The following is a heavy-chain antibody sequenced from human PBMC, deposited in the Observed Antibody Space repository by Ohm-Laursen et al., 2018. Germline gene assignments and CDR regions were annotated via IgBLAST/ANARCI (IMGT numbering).Heavy chain of an antibody. CDR3: ASLKPPLYYYGMDV. CDR1: GFTFSNYA. Sequence: GSLRLSCSASGFTFSNYAMSWIRQAPGKGLEWVSYISSSGSTIYYADSVKGRFTISRDNAKNSLYLQMNSLRAEDTAVYYCASLKPPLYYYGMDVWGQGTTVTVSS. CDR2: ISSSGSTI. J-gene: IGHJ6*02. V-gene: IGHV3-11*01.